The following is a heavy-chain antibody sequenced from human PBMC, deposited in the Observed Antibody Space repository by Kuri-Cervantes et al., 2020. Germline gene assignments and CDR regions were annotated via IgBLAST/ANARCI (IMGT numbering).Heavy chain of an antibody. V-gene: IGHV3-30*01. CDR2: ISYDGSNK. D-gene: IGHD4-17*01. CDR3: ARDVYGDYEYFQH. Sequence: GESLKISCTASGFTFGDYAMHWVRQAPGKGLEWVAVISYDGSNKYYADSVKGRFTISRDNSKNTLYLQMNSLRAEDTAVYYCARDVYGDYEYFQHWGQGTLVTVSS. CDR1: GFTFGDYA. J-gene: IGHJ1*01.